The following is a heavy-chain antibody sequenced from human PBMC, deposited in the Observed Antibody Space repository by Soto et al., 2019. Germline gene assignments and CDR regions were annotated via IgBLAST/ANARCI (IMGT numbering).Heavy chain of an antibody. D-gene: IGHD6-13*01. V-gene: IGHV4-39*01. Sequence: SETLSLTCTVSGGSISSSSYYWGWIRQPPGKGLEWIGSIYYSGSTYYNPSLKSRVTISVDTSKNQFSLKLSSVTAADTAVYYCARHSSSWYSAFDIWGQGTMVIVSS. CDR3: ARHSSSWYSAFDI. J-gene: IGHJ3*02. CDR2: IYYSGST. CDR1: GGSISSSSYY.